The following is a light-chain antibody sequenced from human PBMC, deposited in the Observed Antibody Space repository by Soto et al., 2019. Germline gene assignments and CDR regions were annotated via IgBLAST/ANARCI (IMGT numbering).Light chain of an antibody. V-gene: IGLV3-1*01. CDR1: KLGDKY. Sequence: SYELTQPPSVSVSPGQTASITCSGDKLGDKYACWYQQKPGQSPVLVIYQDSKRPSGIPERFSGSHSGNTATLTIRGTQAMDEADYYCQAWDSSTYVFGTGTKVTVL. CDR3: QAWDSSTYV. J-gene: IGLJ1*01. CDR2: QDS.